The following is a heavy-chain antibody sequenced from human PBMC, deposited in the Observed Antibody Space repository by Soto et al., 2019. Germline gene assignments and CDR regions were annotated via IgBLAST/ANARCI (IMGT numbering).Heavy chain of an antibody. V-gene: IGHV1-69*01. CDR1: GGTFSSYA. CDR2: IIPIFGTA. D-gene: IGHD2-2*01. Sequence: QVQLVQSGAEVKKPGSSVKVSCKASGGTFSSYAISWVRQAPGQGLEWMGGIIPIFGTANYAQKFQGRVTITADEFRSNGDMELSSLSFGDRAVYYCARDRGGGFCSSTSCSLDYWGQGTLVTVSS. CDR3: ARDRGGGFCSSTSCSLDY. J-gene: IGHJ4*02.